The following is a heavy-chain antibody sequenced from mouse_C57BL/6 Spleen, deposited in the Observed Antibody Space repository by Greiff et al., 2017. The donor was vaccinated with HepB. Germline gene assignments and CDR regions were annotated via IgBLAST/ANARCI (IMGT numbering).Heavy chain of an antibody. CDR2: INPNNGGT. J-gene: IGHJ3*01. V-gene: IGHV1-26*01. D-gene: IGHD2-1*01. CDR3: ARIYYGNSWFAY. CDR1: GYTFTDYY. Sequence: VQLQQSGPELVKPGASVKISCKASGYTFTDYYMNWVKQSHGKSLEWIGDINPNNGGTSYNQKFKGKATLTVDKSSSTAYMELRSLTSEDSAVYYCARIYYGNSWFAYWGQGTLVTVSA.